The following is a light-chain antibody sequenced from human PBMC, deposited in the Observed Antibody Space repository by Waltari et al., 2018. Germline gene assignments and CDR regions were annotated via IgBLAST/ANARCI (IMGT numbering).Light chain of an antibody. Sequence: RASQSVSSNVAWYQQQPGQAPRLLIYGATTRATGIPARFSGSGSGTEFTLTISSLQSEDFAIYYCQQYNNWPPQDAFGQGTKLEIK. CDR1: QSVSSN. CDR2: GAT. V-gene: IGKV3-15*01. CDR3: QQYNNWPPQDA. J-gene: IGKJ2*01.